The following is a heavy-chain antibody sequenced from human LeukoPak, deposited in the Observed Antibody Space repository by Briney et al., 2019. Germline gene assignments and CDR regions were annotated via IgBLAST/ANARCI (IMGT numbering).Heavy chain of an antibody. CDR1: GFSFTFYS. Sequence: GGSLRLSCAASGFSFTFYSMNWVRQAPGKGLEWASSISSSSSYIYYADSVKGRFTISRDNAKNSLYLQMNSLRVEDTAVYYCTKLAKYFYGSETYYFFEHWGQGTPVTASS. V-gene: IGHV3-21*01. J-gene: IGHJ4*02. CDR2: ISSSSSYI. CDR3: TKLAKYFYGSETYYFFEH. D-gene: IGHD3-10*01.